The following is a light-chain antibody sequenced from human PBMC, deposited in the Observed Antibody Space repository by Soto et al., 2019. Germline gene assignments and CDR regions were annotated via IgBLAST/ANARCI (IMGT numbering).Light chain of an antibody. CDR3: CSFAGSGTQYV. V-gene: IGLV2-23*01. J-gene: IGLJ1*01. CDR1: SSNIGSYNL. CDR2: EGS. Sequence: QSALTQPASVSGSLGQSITISCIGTSSNIGSYNLVSWYQHQPGKAPKIMIFEGSKRSSGVSNRFSGSRSGNTASLTISGLQAEDEADYYCCSFAGSGTQYVFGTGTKVTVL.